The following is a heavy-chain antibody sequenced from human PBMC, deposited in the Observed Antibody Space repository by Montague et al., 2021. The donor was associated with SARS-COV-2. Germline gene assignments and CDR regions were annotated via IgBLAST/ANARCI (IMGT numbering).Heavy chain of an antibody. CDR2: IYWDDDK. CDR1: GFSLSTGGVG. D-gene: IGHD6-13*01. J-gene: IGHJ4*02. CDR3: TNNRGESNSSWYYFDS. V-gene: IGHV2-5*02. Sequence: PALVKPTQTLTLTCTFSGFSLSTGGVGVSWIRQPPGKALEWLALIYWDDDKRYNPSLKSRLTITKDTSKNQVVLEVTNMDPVDTATYYCTNNRGESNSSWYYFDSWGQGTLVTVSS.